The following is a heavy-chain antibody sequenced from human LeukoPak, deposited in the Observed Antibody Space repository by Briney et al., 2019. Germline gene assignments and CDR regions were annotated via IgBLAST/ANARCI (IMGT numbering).Heavy chain of an antibody. J-gene: IGHJ4*02. CDR2: IQNDGSEI. CDR1: GFTFSHYG. Sequence: PGGSLRLSCAASGFTFSHYGMHWVRQAPGKGLEWVSFIQNDGSEIYYTDSVKGRFTISRDNAKNSLYLQMNSLRAEDTAVYYCARETRVRWTDYWGQGILVTVSS. CDR3: ARETRVRWTDY. D-gene: IGHD5-24*01. V-gene: IGHV3-30*02.